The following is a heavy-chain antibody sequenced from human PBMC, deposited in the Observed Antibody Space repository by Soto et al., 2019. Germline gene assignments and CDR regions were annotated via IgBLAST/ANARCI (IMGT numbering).Heavy chain of an antibody. D-gene: IGHD6-13*01. CDR2: ISSSSSYI. V-gene: IGHV3-21*01. CDR1: GFTLISYS. CDR3: ARDGSIAAAGSYYYYGMDV. Sequence: CRRPSSAPSGFTLISYSMSCVRQAPGKGLEWVASISSSSSYIYYADSVKGRFTISRDNAKNSLYLQMNSLRAEDTAVYYCARDGSIAAAGSYYYYGMDVWGQGTTVTVSS. J-gene: IGHJ6*02.